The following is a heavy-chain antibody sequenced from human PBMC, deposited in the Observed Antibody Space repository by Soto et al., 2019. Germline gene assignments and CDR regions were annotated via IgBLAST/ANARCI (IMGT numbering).Heavy chain of an antibody. D-gene: IGHD2-8*01. Sequence: QVQLVQSGAEVKKPGSSVKVSCKASGGTFSSYTISWVRQAPGQGLEWMGRIIPILGIANYAQKFQGRVTITADKSTSSAYMGLSSLRSEDTAVSYCARDWLGYCTIWRQGALVTVSS. CDR2: IIPILGIA. CDR1: GGTFSSYT. CDR3: ARDWLGYCTI. V-gene: IGHV1-69*08. J-gene: IGHJ4*02.